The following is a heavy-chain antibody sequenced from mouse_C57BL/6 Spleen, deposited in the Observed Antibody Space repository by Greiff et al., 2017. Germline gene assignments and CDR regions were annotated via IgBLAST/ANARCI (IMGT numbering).Heavy chain of an antibody. V-gene: IGHV1-82*01. J-gene: IGHJ4*01. Sequence: VKLQESGPELVKPGASVKISCKASGYAFSSSWMNWVKQRPGKGLEWIGRIYPGDGDTNYNGKFKGKATLTADKSSSTAYMQLSSLTSEDSAVYFCASNYGSSYAMDYWGQGTSVTVSS. D-gene: IGHD1-1*01. CDR1: GYAFSSSW. CDR3: ASNYGSSYAMDY. CDR2: IYPGDGDT.